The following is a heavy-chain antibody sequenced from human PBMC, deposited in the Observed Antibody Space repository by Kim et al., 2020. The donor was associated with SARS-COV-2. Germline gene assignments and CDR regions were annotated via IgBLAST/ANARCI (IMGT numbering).Heavy chain of an antibody. CDR2: IYSGGST. J-gene: IGHJ4*02. Sequence: GGSLRLSCAASGFTVSSNYMSWVRQAPGKGLEWVSVIYSGGSTYYADSVKGRFTISRDNSKNTLYLQMNSLRAEDTAVYYCARDYGGNSAGGDYWGQGTLVTVSS. CDR3: ARDYGGNSAGGDY. V-gene: IGHV3-53*01. CDR1: GFTVSSNY. D-gene: IGHD4-17*01.